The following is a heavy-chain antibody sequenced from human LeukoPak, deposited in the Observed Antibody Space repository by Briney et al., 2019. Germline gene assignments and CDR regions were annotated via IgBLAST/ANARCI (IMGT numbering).Heavy chain of an antibody. D-gene: IGHD6-19*01. CDR1: GFTFSDYP. J-gene: IGHJ4*02. CDR3: VRAGSDWYDY. Sequence: GGSHGLSCSASGFTFSDYPMEWVRQAPGQGLEWLSAISSSGVTAYYGDSVEGRFTISRDNSKNILYLQLSSLRAEDTAVYYCVRAGSDWYDYWGQGTLVTVSS. V-gene: IGHV3-64D*09. CDR2: ISSSGVTA.